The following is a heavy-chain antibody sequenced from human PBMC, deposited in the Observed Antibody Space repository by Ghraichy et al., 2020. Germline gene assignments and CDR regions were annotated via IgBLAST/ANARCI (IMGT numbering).Heavy chain of an antibody. CDR3: ASPKGDYCSSAFCYTFDY. CDR1: GYSISSGYY. Sequence: SETLSLTCTVSGYSISSGYYWGWIRQPPGRGLEWIGSIYHSGSTYYNPSLKSRVTISVDTSKNQFSLKLTSVTAADTAVYYCASPKGDYCSSAFCYTFDYWGQGTLVTVSS. CDR2: IYHSGST. D-gene: IGHD2-2*01. V-gene: IGHV4-38-2*02. J-gene: IGHJ4*02.